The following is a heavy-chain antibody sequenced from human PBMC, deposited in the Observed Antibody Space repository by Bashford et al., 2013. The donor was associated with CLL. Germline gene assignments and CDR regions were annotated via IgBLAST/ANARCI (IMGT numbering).Heavy chain of an antibody. CDR3: ARGPMIVVVINPGEPYYYYYYGMDV. CDR2: QSYVEST. D-gene: IGHD3-22*01. J-gene: IGHJ6*02. Sequence: SETPVPHLRCLWWVLQWLLLELDPPAPREGAGVDWGNQSYVESTNYNPSLKSRVTISVDTSKNQFSLKLSSVTAADTAVYYCARGPMIVVVINPGEPYYYYYYGMDVWGQGTTVTVSS. CDR1: WVLQWLL. V-gene: IGHV4-34*01.